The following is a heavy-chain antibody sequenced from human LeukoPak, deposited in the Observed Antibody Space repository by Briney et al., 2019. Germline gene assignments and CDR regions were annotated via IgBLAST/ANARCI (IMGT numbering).Heavy chain of an antibody. D-gene: IGHD6-19*01. V-gene: IGHV3-11*05. CDR1: GFTFSDYY. CDR2: ISSSGNYA. CDR3: ARVGRTSSGFDY. Sequence: GGSLRLSCAASGFTFSDYYMSWIRQAPGKGLEGVSYISSSGNYANYADSVKGRFTISRDNGKKSLNLQMESLRAKDMAVYYCARVGRTSSGFDYWGQGTVVTVSS. J-gene: IGHJ4*02.